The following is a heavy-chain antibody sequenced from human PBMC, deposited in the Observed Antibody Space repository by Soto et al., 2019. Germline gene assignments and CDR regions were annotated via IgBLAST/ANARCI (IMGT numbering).Heavy chain of an antibody. CDR3: ARDPGFWSGYYTGLVEDGMDV. D-gene: IGHD3-3*01. CDR1: GGSISSGGYY. Sequence: SETLSLTCTVSGGSISSGGYYWSWIRQHPGKGLEWIGYIYYSGSTYYNPSLKSRVTISVDTSKNQLSLKLSSVTAADTAVYYCARDPGFWSGYYTGLVEDGMDVWGQGTTVTVSS. CDR2: IYYSGST. V-gene: IGHV4-31*03. J-gene: IGHJ6*02.